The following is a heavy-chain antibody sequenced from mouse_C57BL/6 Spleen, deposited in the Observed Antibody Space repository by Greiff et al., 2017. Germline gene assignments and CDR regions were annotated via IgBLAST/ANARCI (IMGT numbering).Heavy chain of an antibody. CDR1: GYTFTSYW. V-gene: IGHV1-64*01. CDR2: IHPNSGST. Sequence: QVQLQQSGAELVKPGASVKLSCKASGYTFTSYWMHWVKQRPGQGLEWIGMIHPNSGSTNYNEKFKSKATLTVDKSSSTAYMQLSSLTSEDSAVYYCARPTVVAPRYFDVWGTGTTVTVSS. D-gene: IGHD1-1*01. CDR3: ARPTVVAPRYFDV. J-gene: IGHJ1*03.